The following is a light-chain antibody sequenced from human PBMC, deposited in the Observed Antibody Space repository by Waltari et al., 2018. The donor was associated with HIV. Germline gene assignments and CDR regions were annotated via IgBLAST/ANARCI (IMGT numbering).Light chain of an antibody. CDR2: GAS. CDR3: QQYNNWPPLT. CDR1: QSVSSN. Sequence: EIVMTQSPAPLSVSPGERATLSCRASQSVSSNVAWYQQKPGQAPRLLIYGASTRATGIPARFSGSGSGTEFTLTISSLQSEDFAVYYCQQYNNWPPLTFGGGTKVEIK. J-gene: IGKJ4*01. V-gene: IGKV3-15*01.